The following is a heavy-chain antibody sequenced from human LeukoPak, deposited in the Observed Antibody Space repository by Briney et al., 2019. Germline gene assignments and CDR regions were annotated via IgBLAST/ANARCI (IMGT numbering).Heavy chain of an antibody. CDR1: GFSFSSDA. Sequence: GGSLRLSCAGSGFSFSSDAMNWVRQAPGKGLEWVSGISGSGGRTDYADSVKGRFTISRDNSKNTLYLQMNSLRAEDTAVYYCAKFTTVNMYFHHWGQGTLVTVSS. V-gene: IGHV3-23*01. CDR2: ISGSGGRT. J-gene: IGHJ1*01. D-gene: IGHD4-11*01. CDR3: AKFTTVNMYFHH.